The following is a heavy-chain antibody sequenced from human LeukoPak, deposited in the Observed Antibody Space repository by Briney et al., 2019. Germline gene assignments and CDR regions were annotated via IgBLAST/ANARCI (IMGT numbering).Heavy chain of an antibody. CDR1: GYTFTSYD. CDR3: ARGMFRLAAGPVPSYY. V-gene: IGHV1-8*01. CDR2: MNPNSGNT. D-gene: IGHD6-6*01. J-gene: IGHJ4*02. Sequence: ASVKVSCKASGYTFTSYDINWVRQATGQGLEWMGWMNPNSGNTGYAQKFQGRVTMTRNTSIGTAYMELGSLRSEDTAVYYCARGMFRLAAGPVPSYYWGQGTLVTVSS.